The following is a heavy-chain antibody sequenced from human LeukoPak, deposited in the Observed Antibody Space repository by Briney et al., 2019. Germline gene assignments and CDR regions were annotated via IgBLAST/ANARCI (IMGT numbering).Heavy chain of an antibody. V-gene: IGHV3-33*01. CDR3: ARAMAVVYSYGKQDY. CDR2: IWYDGSNK. CDR1: GFTFSSYG. Sequence: PGRSLRLSCAASGFTFSSYGMHWVRQAPGKGLEWVAVIWYDGSNKCYADSVKGRFTISRDNSKNTLYLQMNSLRAEDTAVYYCARAMAVVYSYGKQDYWGQGTLVTVSS. D-gene: IGHD5-18*01. J-gene: IGHJ4*02.